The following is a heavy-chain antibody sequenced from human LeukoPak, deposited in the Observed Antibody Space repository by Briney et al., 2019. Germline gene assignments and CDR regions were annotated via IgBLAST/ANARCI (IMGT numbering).Heavy chain of an antibody. CDR2: ISSSSSYI. CDR3: ARLLAAPNYYHGMDV. V-gene: IGHV3-21*01. CDR1: GFTFSSYS. D-gene: IGHD2-15*01. Sequence: GGSLRLSCAASGFTFSSYSMNWVRQAPGKGLEWVSSISSSSSYIYYADSVKGRFTISRDNAKNSLYLQMNSLRAEDTAVYYCARLLAAPNYYHGMDVWGKGTTVTVSS. J-gene: IGHJ6*04.